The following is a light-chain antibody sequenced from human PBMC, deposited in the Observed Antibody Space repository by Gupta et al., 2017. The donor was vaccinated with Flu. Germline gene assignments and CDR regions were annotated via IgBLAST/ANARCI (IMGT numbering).Light chain of an antibody. V-gene: IGKV1-8*01. CDR1: QGVASY. J-gene: IGKJ1*01. Sequence: AIRMTQSPSSFSASTGDRVTITCRASQGVASYLAWYQQKPGKAPKVLIYAASTLQSGVPSRFSGSGYGTDFTLTISSLQSEDFATYYCQQYYSYPWTFGQGTKVEIK. CDR3: QQYYSYPWT. CDR2: AAS.